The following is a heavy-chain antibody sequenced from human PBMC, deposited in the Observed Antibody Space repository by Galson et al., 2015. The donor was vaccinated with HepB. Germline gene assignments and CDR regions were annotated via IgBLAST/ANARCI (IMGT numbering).Heavy chain of an antibody. CDR3: ARTDSRQSRYYYDSSGYYYFDY. Sequence: SVKVSCKASGGTFSSYAISWVRQAPGQGLEWMGGIIPIFGTANYAQKFQGRVTITADESTSTAYMELSSLRSEDTAVYYCARTDSRQSRYYYDSSGYYYFDYWGQGTLVTVSS. V-gene: IGHV1-69*13. CDR1: GGTFSSYA. CDR2: IIPIFGTA. J-gene: IGHJ4*02. D-gene: IGHD3-22*01.